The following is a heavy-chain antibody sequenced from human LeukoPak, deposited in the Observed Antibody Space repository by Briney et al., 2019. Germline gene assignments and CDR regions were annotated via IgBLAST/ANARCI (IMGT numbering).Heavy chain of an antibody. CDR2: IYTRGST. J-gene: IGHJ3*02. CDR1: GGSISSYY. CDR3: ARGRYCSADICSGGDAFDI. D-gene: IGHD2-15*01. V-gene: IGHV4-4*07. Sequence: SETLSLTCTVSGGSISSYYWSWIRQPAGKGLEWIGRIYTRGSTNYNPSLKSRVTMSVDTSKNQLSLKLSSVTAADTAVYYCARGRYCSADICSGGDAFDIWGQGTMVSVSS.